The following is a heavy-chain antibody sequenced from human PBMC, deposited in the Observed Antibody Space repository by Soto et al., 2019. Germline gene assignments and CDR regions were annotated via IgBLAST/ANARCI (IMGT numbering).Heavy chain of an antibody. CDR1: GFTFSSYA. CDR2: ISRSGDST. D-gene: IGHD6-19*01. Sequence: EVQLLESGGGLVQPGGSLRLSCAASGFTFSSYAMTWVRQAPGKGLEWVSTISRSGDSTYYRDSVKGRFTISRDNSKNTVYLQMNRLRAEATAGYYCAKTDRFNPQSSGWANRFDYWGQGTRVTVSS. CDR3: AKTDRFNPQSSGWANRFDY. V-gene: IGHV3-23*01. J-gene: IGHJ4*02.